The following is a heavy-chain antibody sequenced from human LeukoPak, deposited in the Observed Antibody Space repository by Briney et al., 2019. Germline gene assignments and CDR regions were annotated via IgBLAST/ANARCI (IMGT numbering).Heavy chain of an antibody. J-gene: IGHJ4*02. V-gene: IGHV3-21*01. CDR3: ARGRRGDYALDY. CDR2: ISSTSSYI. CDR1: GFTFSSYI. Sequence: GGSLRLSCAASGFTFSSYIMNWVRQAPGKGLDWVSSISSTSSYIYYADSVKGRFTIYRDNAKNSLYLQMNSLRAEDTAVYYCARGRRGDYALDYWGQGTLVTVSS. D-gene: IGHD4-17*01.